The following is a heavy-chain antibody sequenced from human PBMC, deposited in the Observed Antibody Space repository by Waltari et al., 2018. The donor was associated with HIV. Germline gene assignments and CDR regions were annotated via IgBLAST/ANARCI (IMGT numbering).Heavy chain of an antibody. CDR1: DLHVNNNY. J-gene: IGHJ5*02. CDR3: ARGVRYLDP. V-gene: IGHV3-53*02. Sequence: ELVETGGTLIQPGGSLRLSCKMSDLHVNNNYVTWVRRFPGGGLEWVCIFYPDGTFHYADSVKGRFTMSRDSSRNTLFLQMNFLIFDDSATYYCARGVRYLDPWGQGTQVIVSS. CDR2: FYPDGTF. D-gene: IGHD3-9*01.